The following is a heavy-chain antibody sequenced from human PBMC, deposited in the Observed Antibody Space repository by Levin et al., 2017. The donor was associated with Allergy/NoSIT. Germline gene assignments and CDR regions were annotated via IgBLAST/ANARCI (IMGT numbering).Heavy chain of an antibody. CDR2: IYYSGST. CDR3: ARHESAVLRYFDVDY. J-gene: IGHJ4*02. CDR1: GGSISSSSYY. V-gene: IGHV4-39*01. D-gene: IGHD3-9*01. Sequence: SETLSLTCIVSGGSISSSSYYWGWIRQPPGKGLEWIGSIYYSGSTYYNPSLMSRVTISIDTSKNQFSLKLSSVTAADTAVYFCARHESAVLRYFDVDYWGQGTLVTVSS.